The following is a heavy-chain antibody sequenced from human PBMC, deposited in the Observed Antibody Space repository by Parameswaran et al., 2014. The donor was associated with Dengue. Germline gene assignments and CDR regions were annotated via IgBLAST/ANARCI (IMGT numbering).Heavy chain of an antibody. CDR1: SNA. D-gene: IGHD4-17*01. CDR2: ISGSGGST. J-gene: IGHJ4*02. V-gene: IGHV3-23*01. Sequence: SNARGCARCPGKGWEWVSAISGSGGSTYYADSVKGRFTISRDNSKNTLYPQMNSLRAEDTAVYYCAKLATVEDYWGQGTLVTVSS. CDR3: AKLATVEDY.